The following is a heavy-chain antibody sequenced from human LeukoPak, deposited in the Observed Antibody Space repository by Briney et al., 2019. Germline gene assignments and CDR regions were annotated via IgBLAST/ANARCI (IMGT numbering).Heavy chain of an antibody. V-gene: IGHV4-34*01. Sequence: SETLSLTCAVYGGSFSGYYWSWIRQPPGKGLEWIGEINHSGSTNYNPSLKSRVTISVDTSKNQFSLKLSSVTAADTAVYYCARDNPVDYYNNYGMDVWGQGITVTVSS. J-gene: IGHJ6*02. CDR2: INHSGST. CDR3: ARDNPVDYYNNYGMDV. CDR1: GGSFSGYY. D-gene: IGHD1-1*01.